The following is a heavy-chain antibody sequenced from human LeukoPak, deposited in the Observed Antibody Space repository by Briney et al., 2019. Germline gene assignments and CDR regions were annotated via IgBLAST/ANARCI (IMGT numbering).Heavy chain of an antibody. CDR2: IKEDGRDI. Sequence: GGSLRLSCAASQFSISYDWMHWVRQAPGKGLEWVASIKEDGRDIHYLDSVKGRFSISRDNAKNSLYLEMNTLRAEDTAVYYCVRGSGWFLGLWGQGSLVTVSS. J-gene: IGHJ4*02. V-gene: IGHV3-7*01. CDR3: VRGSGWFLGL. CDR1: QFSISYDW. D-gene: IGHD6-19*01.